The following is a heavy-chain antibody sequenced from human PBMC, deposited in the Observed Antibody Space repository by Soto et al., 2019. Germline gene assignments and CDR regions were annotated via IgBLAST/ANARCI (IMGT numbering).Heavy chain of an antibody. V-gene: IGHV3-21*01. CDR2: ISSSSSYI. D-gene: IGHD7-27*01. J-gene: IGHJ6*02. CDR1: GFTFSSYS. Sequence: EVPLVESGGGLVKPGGSLRLSCAASGFTFSSYSMNCVRQAPVKGLEWVSSISSSSSYIYYADSVKGRFTSSRDNAKNTLYGRMNSLRAEDTAVYYSARDHRVGIEYYYGMDVWGQGTTVTVSS. CDR3: ARDHRVGIEYYYGMDV.